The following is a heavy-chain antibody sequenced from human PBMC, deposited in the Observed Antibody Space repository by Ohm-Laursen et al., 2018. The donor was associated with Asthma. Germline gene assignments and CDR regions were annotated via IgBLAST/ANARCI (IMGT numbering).Heavy chain of an antibody. Sequence: SLRLSCSASGFTFSSYSMNWVRQAPGKGLEWVSYISSSSSTIYYADSVKGRFTISRDNAKNSLYLQMNGLRAEDTAVYYCARWRTVTTRYFDLWGRGTLVTVSS. CDR2: ISSSSSTI. V-gene: IGHV3-48*01. CDR1: GFTFSSYS. D-gene: IGHD4-17*01. CDR3: ARWRTVTTRYFDL. J-gene: IGHJ2*01.